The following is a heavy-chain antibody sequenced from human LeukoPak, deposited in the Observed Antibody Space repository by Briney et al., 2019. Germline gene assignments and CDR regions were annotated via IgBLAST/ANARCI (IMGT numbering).Heavy chain of an antibody. V-gene: IGHV3-33*08. CDR2: IWYDGINK. CDR3: ARAATGTHLLDI. Sequence: GGSLRLSCAASGFPFSSYGMHWVRQAPGKGLEWVSVIWYDGINKYYADSVKGRFTISRDNSKNTLYLQMNSLRAEDTAVYHCARAATGTHLLDIWGQGTMVTVSS. J-gene: IGHJ3*02. CDR1: GFPFSSYG. D-gene: IGHD1-1*01.